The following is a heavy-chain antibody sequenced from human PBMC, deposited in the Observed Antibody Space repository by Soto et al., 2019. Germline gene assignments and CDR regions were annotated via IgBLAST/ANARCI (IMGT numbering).Heavy chain of an antibody. Sequence: EVQLLESGGGLVQPGGSLRLSCAASGFTFSSYAMSWVRQAPGKGLEWVSAISGSGGSTYYADSVKGRFTISRDNSKNTLYLQMNSLTAEDTAVYHCAKDLGYSSSSSCFFDYWGQGTRFTVSS. D-gene: IGHD2-2*01. CDR2: ISGSGGST. V-gene: IGHV3-23*01. CDR1: GFTFSSYA. CDR3: AKDLGYSSSSSCFFDY. J-gene: IGHJ4*02.